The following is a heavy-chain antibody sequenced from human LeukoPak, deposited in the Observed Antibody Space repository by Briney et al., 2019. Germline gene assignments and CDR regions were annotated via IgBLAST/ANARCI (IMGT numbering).Heavy chain of an antibody. CDR3: ARGSGYCSGGSCYVNWFDP. D-gene: IGHD2-15*01. Sequence: ASVKVSCKASGYTFTSYDINWVRQATGQGLEWMGLMNRNSGNTGYAQKFQGRVTMTRNTSISTAYMELSSLRSEDTAVYYRARGSGYCSGGSCYVNWFDPWGQGTLVTVSS. CDR1: GYTFTSYD. CDR2: MNRNSGNT. J-gene: IGHJ5*02. V-gene: IGHV1-8*01.